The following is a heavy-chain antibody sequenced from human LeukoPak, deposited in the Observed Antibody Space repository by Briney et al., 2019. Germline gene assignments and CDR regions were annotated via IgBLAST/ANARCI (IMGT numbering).Heavy chain of an antibody. CDR2: IYYSGST. CDR1: GGSISSGGYY. V-gene: IGHV4-31*03. CDR3: ARAEDGDFWSGPQFYWFDP. J-gene: IGHJ5*02. D-gene: IGHD3-3*01. Sequence: SETLSLTCTVSGGSISSGGYYWSWIRQHPGKGLEWIGYIYYSGSTYYNPSLKSRVTISVDTSKNQFSLKLSSVTAADTAVYYCARAEDGDFWSGPQFYWFDPWGQGTLVTVSS.